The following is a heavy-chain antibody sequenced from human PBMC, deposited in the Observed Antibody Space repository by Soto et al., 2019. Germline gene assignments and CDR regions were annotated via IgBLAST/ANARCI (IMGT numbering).Heavy chain of an antibody. CDR3: TCDGDYGLDY. D-gene: IGHD4-17*01. CDR2: ISSDGTNT. CDR1: GFTFSHYG. Sequence: QVHLVESGGGVVQPGRSLRLSCAASGFTFSHYGMHWVRQAPGAWLEWVAVISSDGTNTSYADSVKGRFTISRDNSKNTLHLQMTSLRREDTAVYYCTCDGDYGLDYWGQGTRVTVSS. V-gene: IGHV3-30*03. J-gene: IGHJ4*02.